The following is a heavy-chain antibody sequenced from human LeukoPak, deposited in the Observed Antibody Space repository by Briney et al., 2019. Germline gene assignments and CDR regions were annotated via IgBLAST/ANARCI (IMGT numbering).Heavy chain of an antibody. Sequence: GGSLRLSCAASGFTFSSYWMSWVRQAPGKGLEWVANIKHDGSDKYYVDSVKGRFTISRDNAENSLYLQMNSLRAEDTAVYYCAKGPEVAVAGVDYWGQGTLVTVSS. CDR3: AKGPEVAVAGVDY. D-gene: IGHD6-19*01. J-gene: IGHJ4*02. CDR1: GFTFSSYW. CDR2: IKHDGSDK. V-gene: IGHV3-7*05.